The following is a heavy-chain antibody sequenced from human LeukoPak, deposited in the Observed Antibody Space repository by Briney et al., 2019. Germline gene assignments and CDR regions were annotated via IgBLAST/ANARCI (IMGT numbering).Heavy chain of an antibody. Sequence: GGSLRLSCAASGFTFSSYGMSWVRQAPGKGLEWVSSISDDGRSTYYADSVKGRFTISKDNSKNTMYLQMNNLRAEDTAIYYCAKRVPYTSSSVYFDYWGQGTLITVSS. V-gene: IGHV3-23*01. CDR1: GFTFSSYG. CDR2: ISDDGRST. D-gene: IGHD6-6*01. CDR3: AKRVPYTSSSVYFDY. J-gene: IGHJ4*02.